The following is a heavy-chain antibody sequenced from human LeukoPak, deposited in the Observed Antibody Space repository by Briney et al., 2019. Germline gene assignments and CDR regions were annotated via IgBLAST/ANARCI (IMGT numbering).Heavy chain of an antibody. J-gene: IGHJ3*02. D-gene: IGHD2/OR15-2a*01. CDR1: GGSFSGYY. CDR3: ARDPSMTGAFDI. Sequence: PSETLSLTCAVYGGSFSGYYWSWIRQPPGKGLEWIGEINHSGSTNYNPSLKSRVTISVDTSKNQFSLKLSSVTAADTAVYYCARDPSMTGAFDIWGQGTMVTVSS. V-gene: IGHV4-34*01. CDR2: INHSGST.